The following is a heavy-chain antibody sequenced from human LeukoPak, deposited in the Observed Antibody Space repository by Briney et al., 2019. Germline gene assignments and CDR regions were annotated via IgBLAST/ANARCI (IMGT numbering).Heavy chain of an antibody. D-gene: IGHD6-19*01. V-gene: IGHV1-3*03. J-gene: IGHJ6*03. CDR2: INTGNGNT. CDR3: ARRAVDNSYYYYMDV. Sequence: ASVKVSCKASGYTFTNYAMHWVRQAPGQRLEWMGWINTGNGNTKYSQEFQGRVTITRNTSISTAYMEVSSLRYEGTAVYYCARRAVDNSYYYYMDVWGKGTTVTVSS. CDR1: GYTFTNYA.